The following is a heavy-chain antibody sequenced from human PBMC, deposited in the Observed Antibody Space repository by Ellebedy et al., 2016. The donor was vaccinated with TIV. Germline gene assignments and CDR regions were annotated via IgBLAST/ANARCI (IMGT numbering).Heavy chain of an antibody. V-gene: IGHV3-48*04. CDR2: ISGSIT. Sequence: GESLKISCAASGFTFSSYTMNWVRQAPGKGLEWISYISGSITYYAESVKGRFTISRDYATNSLILEMNYLGAEDTAVYYWARDRGHPAAFDIWGRGTMVTVSS. J-gene: IGHJ3*02. D-gene: IGHD3/OR15-3a*01. CDR3: ARDRGHPAAFDI. CDR1: GFTFSSYT.